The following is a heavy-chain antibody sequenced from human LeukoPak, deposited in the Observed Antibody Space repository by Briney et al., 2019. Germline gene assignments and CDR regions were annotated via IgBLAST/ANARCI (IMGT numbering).Heavy chain of an antibody. CDR3: AKSGGYGLIDY. V-gene: IGHV4-39*01. D-gene: IGHD1-26*01. CDR1: GVSISGSGYY. CDR2: IYYSGNT. J-gene: IGHJ4*02. Sequence: KPSETLSLTCTVSGVSISGSGYYFGGIRQPPGKGLEWIGNIYYSGNTYYNASLESRVTISVDTSKNEFSLRLNSVTAADTAMYYCAKSGGYGLIDYWGQGTLVTVSS.